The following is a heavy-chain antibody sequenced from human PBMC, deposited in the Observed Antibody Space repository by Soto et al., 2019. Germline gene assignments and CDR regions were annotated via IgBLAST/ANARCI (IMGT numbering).Heavy chain of an antibody. CDR3: ARRIVGVMIDFNYGMDI. CDR1: GFIVSSNY. CDR2: IYSGGSK. J-gene: IGHJ6*02. V-gene: IGHV3-53*01. D-gene: IGHD3-22*01. Sequence: EVQLVESGGGLIQPGGSLRLSCAASGFIVSSNYMSWVRQAQGKGLEWVSLIYSGGSKYYADSVKGRFTISRDNSKNTQNHQMNSLRVEDTALYYCARRIVGVMIDFNYGMDIWGLGTTVTDSS.